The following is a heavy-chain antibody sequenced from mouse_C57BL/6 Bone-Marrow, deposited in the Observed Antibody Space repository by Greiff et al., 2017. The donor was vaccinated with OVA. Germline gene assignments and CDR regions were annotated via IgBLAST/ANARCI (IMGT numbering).Heavy chain of an antibody. Sequence: EVQLMESGGGLVKPGGSLKLSCAASGFTFSSYAMSWVRQTPEKRLEWVATISDGGSYTYYPDNVKGRFTISRDNAKNNLYLQMSHLKSEDTAMYYCATYSPFAYWGQGTLVTVSA. CDR1: GFTFSSYA. CDR2: ISDGGSYT. D-gene: IGHD2-10*01. J-gene: IGHJ3*01. CDR3: ATYSPFAY. V-gene: IGHV5-4*01.